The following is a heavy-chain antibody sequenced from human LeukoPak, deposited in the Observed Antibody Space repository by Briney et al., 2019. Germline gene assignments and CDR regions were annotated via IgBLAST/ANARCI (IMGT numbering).Heavy chain of an antibody. CDR2: ISWNSGSI. CDR3: AKDNGGSGWSDFDY. J-gene: IGHJ4*02. CDR1: GFTFDDYA. Sequence: GRSLRLSCAASGFTFDDYAMHWVRQAPGKGLEWVSGISWNSGSIGYADSVKGRFTISRDKAKNSLYLQMNSLRAEDTALYYCAKDNGGSGWSDFDYWGQGTLVTVSS. D-gene: IGHD6-19*01. V-gene: IGHV3-9*01.